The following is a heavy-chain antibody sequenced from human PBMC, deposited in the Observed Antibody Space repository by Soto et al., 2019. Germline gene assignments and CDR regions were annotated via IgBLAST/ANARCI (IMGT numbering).Heavy chain of an antibody. D-gene: IGHD2-15*01. Sequence: SVKVSCKASGGTFSSYAISWVRQAPGQGLEWMGGIIPIFGTANYTQKFQGRVTITADESTSTAYMELSSLRSEDTAVYYCARPTVAATPPYYYYYGMDVWGQGTTVTVSS. V-gene: IGHV1-69*13. CDR2: IIPIFGTA. J-gene: IGHJ6*02. CDR1: GGTFSSYA. CDR3: ARPTVAATPPYYYYYGMDV.